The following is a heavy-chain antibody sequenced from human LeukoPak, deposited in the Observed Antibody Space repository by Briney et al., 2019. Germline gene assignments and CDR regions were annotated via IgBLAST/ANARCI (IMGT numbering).Heavy chain of an antibody. Sequence: PGGSLRLSCAASGFTFSSYWVHWVRQAPGKGLAWVSRINSDGSSTNYADSVKGRFTISRDNAKNTLYLQMNSLRAEDTAMYYCAWALRDWGQGTLVTVSS. CDR1: GFTFSSYW. CDR2: INSDGSST. D-gene: IGHD4-17*01. J-gene: IGHJ4*02. CDR3: AWALRD. V-gene: IGHV3-74*01.